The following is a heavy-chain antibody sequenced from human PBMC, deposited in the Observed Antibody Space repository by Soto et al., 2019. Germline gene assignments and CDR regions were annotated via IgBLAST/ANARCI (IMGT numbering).Heavy chain of an antibody. CDR2: IYYSGST. Sequence: SETLSLTCTVSGGSISSGGYYWSWIRQHPGKGLEWIGYIYYSGSTYYNPSLKSRVTISVDTSKNQFSLKLSSVTAADTAVYYCARDSYYGDPIDYWGRGTLVTVSS. V-gene: IGHV4-31*03. CDR3: ARDSYYGDPIDY. CDR1: GGSISSGGYY. J-gene: IGHJ4*02. D-gene: IGHD4-17*01.